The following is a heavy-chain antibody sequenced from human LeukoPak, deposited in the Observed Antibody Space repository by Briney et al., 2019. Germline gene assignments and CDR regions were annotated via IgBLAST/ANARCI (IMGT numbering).Heavy chain of an antibody. CDR3: ARDYYDSSGYYEPYYYYYGMDV. CDR2: ISGSGGST. V-gene: IGHV3-23*01. D-gene: IGHD3-22*01. J-gene: IGHJ6*02. CDR1: GFTFSSYA. Sequence: PGGSLRLSCAASGFTFSSYAMSWVRQAPGKGLEWVSAISGSGGSTYYADSVKGRFTISRDNAKNSLYLQMNSLRAEDTAVYYCARDYYDSSGYYEPYYYYYGMDVWGQGTTVTVSS.